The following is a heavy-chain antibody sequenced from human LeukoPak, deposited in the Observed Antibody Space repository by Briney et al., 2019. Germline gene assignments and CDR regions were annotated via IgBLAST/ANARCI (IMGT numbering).Heavy chain of an antibody. J-gene: IGHJ4*02. V-gene: IGHV1-69*05. CDR2: IIPIFGTA. CDR1: GGSFSSYA. D-gene: IGHD2-15*01. Sequence: SVKVSCKASGGSFSSYAISWVRQAPGEGLEWMGGIIPIFGTANYTQKFQGRVTITTDESTSTAYMELSSLRSEDTAVYYCARGCSGGSCYREYYFDYWGQGTLVTVSS. CDR3: ARGCSGGSCYREYYFDY.